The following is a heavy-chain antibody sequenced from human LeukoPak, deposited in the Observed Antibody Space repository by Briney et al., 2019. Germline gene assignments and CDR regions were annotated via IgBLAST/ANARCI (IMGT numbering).Heavy chain of an antibody. CDR2: INPNSGNT. J-gene: IGHJ4*02. D-gene: IGHD4-17*01. V-gene: IGHV1-18*04. CDR3: ARARGDYAFDY. CDR1: GYTFTGYY. Sequence: ASVKVSCKASGYTFTGYYMHWVRQAPGQGLEWMGWINPNSGNTNYAQKLQGRVTMTTDTSTSTAYMELRSLRSDDTAVYYCARARGDYAFDYWGQGTLVTVSS.